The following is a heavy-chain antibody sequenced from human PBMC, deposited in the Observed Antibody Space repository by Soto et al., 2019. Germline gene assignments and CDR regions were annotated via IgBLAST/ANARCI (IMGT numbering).Heavy chain of an antibody. CDR2: INHSGST. Sequence: QVQLQQWGAGLLKPSETLSLTCAVYGGSFSGYYWSWIRQPPGKGLEWIGEINHSGSTNYNPSLKSRVTISVDMSKNQFSLKLSSVTAADTAVYYCARAVAGTLEFYFDYWGQGTLVTVSS. J-gene: IGHJ4*02. V-gene: IGHV4-34*01. CDR1: GGSFSGYY. CDR3: ARAVAGTLEFYFDY. D-gene: IGHD6-19*01.